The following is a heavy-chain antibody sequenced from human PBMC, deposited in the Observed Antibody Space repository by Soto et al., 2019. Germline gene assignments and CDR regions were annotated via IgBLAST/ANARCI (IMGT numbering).Heavy chain of an antibody. CDR2: ISGSGAGT. J-gene: IGHJ4*02. V-gene: IGHV3-23*01. D-gene: IGHD2-21*01. CDR1: GFTFSTYA. Sequence: PVGSLRLSCAASGFTFSTYATNWVRQTPGKGLEWVSGISGSGAGTYYADSVKGRFTISRDNSKNTLYLQMNSLRAEDTAVYYWAKDVSENPFYFAYRVQGNIVAVYS. CDR3: AKDVSENPFYFAY.